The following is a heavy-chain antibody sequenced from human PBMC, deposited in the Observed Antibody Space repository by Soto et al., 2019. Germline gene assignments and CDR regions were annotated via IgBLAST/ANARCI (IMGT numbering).Heavy chain of an antibody. V-gene: IGHV1-2*02. D-gene: IGHD3-9*01. CDR1: GYTFTYYH. CDR3: ARWSLTDLKYFDS. Sequence: ASVKVSCKASGYTFTYYHVHWVRQAPGQGLEWMGIINPNGGATYSTPKFQGRLTMTRDTAITTAYMQLTSLSSDDTAVHFCARWSLTDLKYFDSWGQGTLVTVSS. J-gene: IGHJ4*02. CDR2: INPNGGAT.